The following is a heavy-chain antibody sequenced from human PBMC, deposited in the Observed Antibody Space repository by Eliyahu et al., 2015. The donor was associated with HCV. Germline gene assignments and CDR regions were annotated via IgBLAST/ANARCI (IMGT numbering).Heavy chain of an antibody. CDR3: TTLRGGNTVNLDY. D-gene: IGHD3-16*01. J-gene: IGHJ4*02. V-gene: IGHV3-15*01. CDR1: GFXFTSAW. CDR2: IKSKSNGGTI. Sequence: EVQLVESGGGLVKPGGSLRLSCTVSGFXFTSAWMSWVRQAPGKGLEWVGRIKSKSNGGTIDYAAPVKGRFTLSRDDSKNMLYLQMNSLRTEDTAVYYCTTLRGGNTVNLDYWGQGTLVTVSS.